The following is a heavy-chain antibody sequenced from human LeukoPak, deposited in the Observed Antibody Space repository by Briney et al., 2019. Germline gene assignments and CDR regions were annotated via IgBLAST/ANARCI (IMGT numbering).Heavy chain of an antibody. CDR1: GFSFTTYG. CDR2: ISSSGLYI. J-gene: IGHJ6*03. CDR3: ARGRSNGYYYYYYMDV. V-gene: IGHV3-21*01. Sequence: PGGSLRLSCAASGFSFTTYGMNWVRQAPGKGLEWVASISSSGLYIYYADSVKGRFTISRDNAKNSLYLQMNSLRAEDTAVYYCARGRSNGYYYYYYMDVWGKGTTVTISS. D-gene: IGHD1-1*01.